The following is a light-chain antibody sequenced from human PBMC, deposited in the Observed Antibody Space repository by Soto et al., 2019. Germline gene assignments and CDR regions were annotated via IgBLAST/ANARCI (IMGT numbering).Light chain of an antibody. CDR3: QQRNSWPLT. J-gene: IGKJ4*01. CDR1: QNVGGY. CDR2: DAS. V-gene: IGKV3-11*01. Sequence: EIVLTQSPATLSFSPGESATLSCRASQNVGGYLAWYQQKPGQAPRLLISDASNRAAGIPARFSGIGSGTDFTLTISSLEPEDFAVYSCQQRNSWPLTFGGGTKVEIK.